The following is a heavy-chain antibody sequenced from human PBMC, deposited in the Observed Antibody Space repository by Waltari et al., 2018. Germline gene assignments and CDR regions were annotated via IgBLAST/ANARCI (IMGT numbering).Heavy chain of an antibody. V-gene: IGHV3-23*04. Sequence: EVQLVESGGGLVQPGGSLRLSCAASGFTFRSYAMSWVRQAPGKGLEWVSAISGSGGRTYYAGSVKGRVTISRDNSKNTLYLQMNSLGAEDTDVYYCAKVPGRFDYYMYVWGKGTTVTVSS. CDR2: ISGSGGRT. D-gene: IGHD1-26*01. CDR3: AKVPGRFDYYMYV. CDR1: GFTFRSYA. J-gene: IGHJ6*03.